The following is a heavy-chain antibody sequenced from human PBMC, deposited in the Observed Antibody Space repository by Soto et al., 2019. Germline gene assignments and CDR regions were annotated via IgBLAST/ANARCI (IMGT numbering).Heavy chain of an antibody. J-gene: IGHJ3*02. CDR1: GFTFSSYI. Sequence: PGGSLRLSCAASGFTFSSYIMNWVRQAPGKGLEWVSSISSSSSYIYYADSVKGRFTISRDNAKNSLYLQMNSLRAEDTAVYYCAREKYCSGGSCYEDGTPDAFDIWGQGTMVTVSS. D-gene: IGHD2-15*01. CDR3: AREKYCSGGSCYEDGTPDAFDI. V-gene: IGHV3-21*01. CDR2: ISSSSSYI.